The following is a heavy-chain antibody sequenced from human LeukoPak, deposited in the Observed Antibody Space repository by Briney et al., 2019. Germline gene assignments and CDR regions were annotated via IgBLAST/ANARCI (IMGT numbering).Heavy chain of an antibody. J-gene: IGHJ4*02. V-gene: IGHV4-39*01. CDR1: GGSISSSSYY. D-gene: IGHD6-13*01. Sequence: SGTLSLTCTVSGGSISSSSYYWGWIRQPPGKGLEWIGSIYYSGSTYYNPSLKSRVTISVDTSKNQFSLKLSSVTAADTAVYYCASTIIAAAGTSFDYWGQGTLVTVSS. CDR3: ASTIIAAAGTSFDY. CDR2: IYYSGST.